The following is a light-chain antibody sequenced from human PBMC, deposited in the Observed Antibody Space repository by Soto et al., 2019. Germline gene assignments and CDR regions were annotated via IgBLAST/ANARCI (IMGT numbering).Light chain of an antibody. CDR3: CSYAGSDTLV. Sequence: QSVLTQPRSVSGSPGQSVTISCTGTSSDVGGYNYVSWYQQHPGKAPKLMIYDVSKRPSGVPDRFSGSKSGNTASLTISGRQAEEEADYYCCSYAGSDTLVFGGGTKLTVL. J-gene: IGLJ3*02. CDR2: DVS. V-gene: IGLV2-11*01. CDR1: SSDVGGYNY.